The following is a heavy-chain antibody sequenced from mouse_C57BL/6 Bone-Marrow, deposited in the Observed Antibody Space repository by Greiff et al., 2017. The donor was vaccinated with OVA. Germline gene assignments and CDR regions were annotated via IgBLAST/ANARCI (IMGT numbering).Heavy chain of an antibody. Sequence: VQLQQSGPELVKPGASVKISCKASGYSFTGYYMNWVKQSPEKSLEWIGEINPSTGGTTYNQKFKATATLPVDKSSSTAYMQHKSLTSEDSAVYDCARGGTGPFAYWGQGTLVTVSA. V-gene: IGHV1-42*01. J-gene: IGHJ3*01. D-gene: IGHD4-1*01. CDR2: INPSTGGT. CDR3: ARGGTGPFAY. CDR1: GYSFTGYY.